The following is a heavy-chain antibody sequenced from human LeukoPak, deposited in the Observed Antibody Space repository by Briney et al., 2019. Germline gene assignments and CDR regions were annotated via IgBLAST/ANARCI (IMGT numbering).Heavy chain of an antibody. Sequence: PGRSLRLSCAASRFTFSSFSMHWVRQAPGKGLEWVAVMSYDGSNKNYADSVKGRFTISRDNSKNTLYLLMNSLRVEDTAVYYCARDRGSSWVYYYYMDVWGKGTPVTVSS. D-gene: IGHD6-13*01. CDR2: MSYDGSNK. CDR1: RFTFSSFS. CDR3: ARDRGSSWVYYYYMDV. J-gene: IGHJ6*03. V-gene: IGHV3-30-3*01.